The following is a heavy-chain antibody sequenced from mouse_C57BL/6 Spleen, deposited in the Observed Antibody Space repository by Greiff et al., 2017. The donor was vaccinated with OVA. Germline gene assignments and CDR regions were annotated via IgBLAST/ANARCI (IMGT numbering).Heavy chain of an antibody. Sequence: QVQLQQSGAELVKPGASVKMSCKASGYTFTSYWITWVKQRPGQGLEWVGDIYPGSGSTNYNEKFKSKATLTVDTSSSTAYMQLSSLTSEDSAVYYCARATRLFILAYWGQGTLVTVSA. CDR3: ARATRLFILAY. CDR1: GYTFTSYW. V-gene: IGHV1-55*01. D-gene: IGHD1-2*01. J-gene: IGHJ3*01. CDR2: IYPGSGST.